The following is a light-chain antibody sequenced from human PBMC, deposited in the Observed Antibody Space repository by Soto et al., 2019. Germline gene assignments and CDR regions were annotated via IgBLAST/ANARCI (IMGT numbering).Light chain of an antibody. CDR3: QSYDSSLNWV. J-gene: IGLJ3*02. Sequence: QSVLTQPPSVSGAPGQSVTISCTGSSSNIGAGYDVHWYQRLPGAAPRLLIYGNNHRPSGVPYRFSASRSGPSASLAITGLQAEDEADYYCQSYDSSLNWVFGGGTQLTVL. CDR1: SSNIGAGYD. V-gene: IGLV1-40*01. CDR2: GNN.